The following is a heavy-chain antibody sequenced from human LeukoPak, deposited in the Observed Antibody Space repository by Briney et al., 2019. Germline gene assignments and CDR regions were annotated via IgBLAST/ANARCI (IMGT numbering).Heavy chain of an antibody. J-gene: IGHJ4*02. CDR1: GFTFTSYA. Sequence: PGGSLRLSCAASGFTFTSYAMSWVRQAPGKGLEWVSAISGGDGSTYYADSVKGRFTISRDNSKNTLYLQMNSLRAEDTAVYYCARDVAAAGNFDYWGQGTLVTVSS. CDR3: ARDVAAAGNFDY. V-gene: IGHV3-23*01. D-gene: IGHD6-13*01. CDR2: ISGGDGST.